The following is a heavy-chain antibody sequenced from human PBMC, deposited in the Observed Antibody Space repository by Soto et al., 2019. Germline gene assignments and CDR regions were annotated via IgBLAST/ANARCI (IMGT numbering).Heavy chain of an antibody. CDR1: GGSISSYY. J-gene: IGHJ5*02. CDR3: AREDNYGSGSSWFDP. CDR2: IYYSGST. V-gene: IGHV4-59*01. D-gene: IGHD3-10*01. Sequence: QVQLQESGPGLVMPSETLSLTCTVSGGSISSYYWSWIRQPPGKGLEWIGYIYYSGSTNYNPSLKSRVTISVGTSKNQFSLNLSSVTAADTAVYYCAREDNYGSGSSWFDPWGQGTLVTVSS.